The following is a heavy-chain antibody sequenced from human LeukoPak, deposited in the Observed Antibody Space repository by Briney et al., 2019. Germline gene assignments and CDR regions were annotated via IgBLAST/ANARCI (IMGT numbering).Heavy chain of an antibody. CDR3: ARVLSDWNYHYFDY. CDR1: GGSISGSNW. Sequence: PSETLSLTCAVSGGSISGSNWWGWVRQPPGKGLEWIGEIYHAGSTNYNPSLKSRVTISVDTSKNQFSLKLTSVTAADTAVYYCARVLSDWNYHYFDYWGQGTLVTVSS. V-gene: IGHV4-4*02. D-gene: IGHD1-7*01. CDR2: IYHAGST. J-gene: IGHJ4*02.